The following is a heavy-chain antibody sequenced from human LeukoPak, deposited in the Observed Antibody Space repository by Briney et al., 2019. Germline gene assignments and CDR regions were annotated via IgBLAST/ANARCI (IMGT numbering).Heavy chain of an antibody. CDR3: ARMREGGAAFDN. CDR1: GGTFSSYA. V-gene: IGHV1-69*05. CDR2: IIPIFGTA. Sequence: ASVKVSCKASGGTFSSYAISWVRQAPGQGLEWMGGIIPIFGTANYAQKFQGRVTITTDESTSTAYMELSRLRSEDTAVYYCARMREGGAAFDNWGQGTMVTVSS. D-gene: IGHD1-26*01. J-gene: IGHJ3*02.